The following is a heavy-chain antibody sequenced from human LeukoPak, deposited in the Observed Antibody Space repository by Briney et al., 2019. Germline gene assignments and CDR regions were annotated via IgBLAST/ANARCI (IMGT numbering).Heavy chain of an antibody. V-gene: IGHV4-39*07. D-gene: IGHD4-17*01. J-gene: IGHJ4*02. CDR1: GGSISSSSYY. CDR3: ARAGYGDSDFDY. Sequence: SETLSLTCTVSGGSISSSSYYWGWIRQPPGKGLEWIGSIYYSGSTYYNPSLKSRVTISVNTSKNQFSLKLSSVTAADTAVYYCARAGYGDSDFDYWGQGTLVTVSS. CDR2: IYYSGST.